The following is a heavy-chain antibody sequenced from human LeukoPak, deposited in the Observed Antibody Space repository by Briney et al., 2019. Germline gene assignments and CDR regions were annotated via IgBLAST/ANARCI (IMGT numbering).Heavy chain of an antibody. J-gene: IGHJ6*02. Sequence: GGSLRLSCAASGFTFSSYAMSWVRQAPGRGLEWVSAISGSGGSTYYADSVKGRFTISRDNSKNTLYLQMNSLRAEDTAVYYCAKVGAAGTNDYYGMDVWGQGTTVTVSS. V-gene: IGHV3-23*01. CDR3: AKVGAAGTNDYYGMDV. CDR2: ISGSGGST. CDR1: GFTFSSYA. D-gene: IGHD6-13*01.